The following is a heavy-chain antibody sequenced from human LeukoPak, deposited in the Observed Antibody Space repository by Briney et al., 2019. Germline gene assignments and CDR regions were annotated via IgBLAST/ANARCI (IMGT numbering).Heavy chain of an antibody. Sequence: SETLSLTSAVYGGSFSGYYWSWIRQPPGKGLEWIGEINHSGSTNYNPSLKSRVTISVDTSKNQFSLKLSSVTAADTAVYYCARASRRAQLLSNYYYYYMDVWGKGTTVTVSS. CDR2: INHSGST. J-gene: IGHJ6*03. D-gene: IGHD2-2*01. CDR1: GGSFSGYY. V-gene: IGHV4-34*01. CDR3: ARASRRAQLLSNYYYYYMDV.